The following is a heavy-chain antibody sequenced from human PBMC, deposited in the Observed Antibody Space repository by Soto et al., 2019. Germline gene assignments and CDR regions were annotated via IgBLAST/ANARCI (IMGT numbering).Heavy chain of an antibody. V-gene: IGHV3-23*01. CDR2: ISGGGGST. J-gene: IGHJ3*02. CDR3: AKSSWRSGAVGPGVGAFDI. D-gene: IGHD3-3*01. Sequence: GGSLRLSCAASGFTFNNYAVSWVRQAPGKGLEWVSAISGGGGSTYYADSVKGRFTISRDNSKNTLYLQMNSLRAEDTAVYYCAKSSWRSGAVGPGVGAFDIWGQGTMVTVSS. CDR1: GFTFNNYA.